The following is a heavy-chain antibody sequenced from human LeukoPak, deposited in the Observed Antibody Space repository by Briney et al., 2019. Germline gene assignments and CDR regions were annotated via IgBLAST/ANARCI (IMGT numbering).Heavy chain of an antibody. V-gene: IGHV5-51*01. D-gene: IGHD3-3*01. J-gene: IGHJ6*03. CDR1: GYSFTSYW. CDR3: ARLNYDFWSGYHEAYYYYMDV. Sequence: GESLKISCKGSGYSFTSYWIGWVRQMPGKRLVGLGIVYPGDSGTRYSPSFQGQVTISADKSISTAYLQWSSLKASDTAMYYCARLNYDFWSGYHEAYYYYMDVWGKGTAVTVSS. CDR2: VYPGDSGT.